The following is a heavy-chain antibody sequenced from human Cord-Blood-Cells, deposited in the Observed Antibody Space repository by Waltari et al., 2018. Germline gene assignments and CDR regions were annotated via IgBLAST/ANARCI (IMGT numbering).Heavy chain of an antibody. CDR3: ARGWTGTYAFDI. Sequence: QLQLQESGPGLVKPSETLSLTCAVYGGSFSGYYWSWIRQPPGKGLEWIGEINHSGSTNYNPSLKSRVTIAVDTSKTQFSLKLSSVTAADTAVYYCARGWTGTYAFDIWGQGTMVTDSS. V-gene: IGHV4-34*01. CDR2: INHSGST. D-gene: IGHD1-7*01. CDR1: GGSFSGYY. J-gene: IGHJ3*02.